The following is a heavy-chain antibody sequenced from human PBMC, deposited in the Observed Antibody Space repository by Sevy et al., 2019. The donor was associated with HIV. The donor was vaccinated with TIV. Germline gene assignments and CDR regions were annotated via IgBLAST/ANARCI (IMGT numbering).Heavy chain of an antibody. CDR3: ARWDV. V-gene: IGHV3-7*01. J-gene: IGHJ6*04. CDR2: IKEDGRDK. Sequence: GGSLRLSCAASGFTFSSYWMNWVRQAPGKGLEWVANIKEDGRDKYYVVSLKGGFTISRDNAQNSLYLEMNSLRAEDTAVYYCARWDVWGKGTTVTVSS. CDR1: GFTFSSYW.